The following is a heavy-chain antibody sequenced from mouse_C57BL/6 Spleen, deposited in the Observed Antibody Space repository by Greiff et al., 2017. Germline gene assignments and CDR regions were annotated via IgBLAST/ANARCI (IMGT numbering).Heavy chain of an antibody. V-gene: IGHV5-17*01. CDR1: GFTFSDYG. CDR2: ISSGSSTI. J-gene: IGHJ2*01. CDR3: ARRANLPFDY. D-gene: IGHD3-3*01. Sequence: EVQRVESGGGLVKPGGSLKLSCAASGFTFSDYGMHWVRQAPEKGLEWVAYISSGSSTIYYADTVKGRFTISRDNAKNTLFLEKTSLRSEDTAIYYCARRANLPFDYWGQGTTLTVST.